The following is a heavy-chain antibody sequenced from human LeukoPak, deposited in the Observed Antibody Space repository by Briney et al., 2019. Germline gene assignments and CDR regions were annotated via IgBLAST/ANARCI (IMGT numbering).Heavy chain of an antibody. CDR3: ARQGVGATDC. D-gene: IGHD1-26*01. CDR1: GGSISSSTYY. CDR2: ITYSGST. V-gene: IGHV4-39*01. Sequence: SETLSLTCTVSGGSISSSTYYWAWIRQSPGKGLEWIGSITYSGSTYYNPSLESRVTISVDTSKNQFSLRLISVTAVDTAVFYCARQGVGATDCWGQGTLVTVSS. J-gene: IGHJ4*02.